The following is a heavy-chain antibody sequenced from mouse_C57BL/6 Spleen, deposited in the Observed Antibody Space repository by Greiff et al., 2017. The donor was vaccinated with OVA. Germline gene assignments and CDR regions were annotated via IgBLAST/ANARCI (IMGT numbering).Heavy chain of an antibody. CDR1: GYTFTSYW. CDR3: ARFQTGFDY. J-gene: IGHJ2*01. CDR2: IDPSDSYT. D-gene: IGHD4-1*01. Sequence: QVQLQQPGAELVKPGASVKLSCKASGYTFTSYWMQWVKQRPGQGLEWIGEIDPSDSYTNYNQKFKGKATLTVDTSSSTAYMQLSSLTSEDSAVYYCARFQTGFDYWGQGTTLTVSS. V-gene: IGHV1-50*01.